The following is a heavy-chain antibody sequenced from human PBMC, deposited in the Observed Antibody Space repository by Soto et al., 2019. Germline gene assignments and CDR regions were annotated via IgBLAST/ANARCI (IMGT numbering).Heavy chain of an antibody. CDR3: ARAPVGLDTISYFDY. CDR1: GGSISSGDYY. CDR2: IYNGGST. Sequence: SETLSLTCTVSGGSISSGDYYWSWIRQPPVKGLEWIGYIYNGGSTYYRPSLESRMHMSLDATRNHYSLRLTSVTAADTAVYFCARAPVGLDTISYFDYWGQGKLVTVSS. V-gene: IGHV4-30-4*01. D-gene: IGHD3-3*01. J-gene: IGHJ4*02.